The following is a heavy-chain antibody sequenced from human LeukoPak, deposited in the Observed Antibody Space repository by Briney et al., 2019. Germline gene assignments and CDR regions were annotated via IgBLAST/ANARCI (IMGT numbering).Heavy chain of an antibody. CDR3: ARSYDFWSGQLPDY. D-gene: IGHD3-3*01. J-gene: IGHJ4*02. V-gene: IGHV1-2*02. CDR1: GYTFTGYY. Sequence: ASVKVSCKASGYTFTGYYMHCVRQAPGQGLEWMGWINPNSGGTNYAQKFQSRVTMTTDTSISTAYMELSRLRSDDTAVYYCARSYDFWSGQLPDYWGQGTLVTVSS. CDR2: INPNSGGT.